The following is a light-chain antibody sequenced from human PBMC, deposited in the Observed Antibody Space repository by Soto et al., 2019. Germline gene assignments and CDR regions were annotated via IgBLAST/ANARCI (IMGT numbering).Light chain of an antibody. V-gene: IGKV1-5*03. J-gene: IGKJ1*01. CDR1: QSISNW. CDR3: QQYKTYPLT. CDR2: KAS. Sequence: DIQMTQSPSTLSASVGDRVTITCRASQSISNWLAWYQQKPGKAPKVLIYKASSLESWVPSRFSGSGSGTEFTPMIRSLQTDDFATYYCQQYKTYPLTFGQGTPVAIK.